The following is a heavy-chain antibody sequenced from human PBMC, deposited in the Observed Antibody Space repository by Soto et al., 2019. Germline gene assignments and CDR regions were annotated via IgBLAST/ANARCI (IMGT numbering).Heavy chain of an antibody. V-gene: IGHV3-30-3*01. CDR2: ISYDGSNK. CDR3: PRTPRRGEFRYCTSGSCYGALDI. CDR1: GFSISSFA. Sequence: GGSLRLSCAASGFSISSFAMKEGRQAQYKGLEQETVISYDGSNKNNEDHVKGRFTNSRDNSKLSLYLEINRLRADDTAVYYCPRTPRRGEFRYCTSGSCYGALDICGQGTIVPVSS. D-gene: IGHD2-15*01. J-gene: IGHJ3*02.